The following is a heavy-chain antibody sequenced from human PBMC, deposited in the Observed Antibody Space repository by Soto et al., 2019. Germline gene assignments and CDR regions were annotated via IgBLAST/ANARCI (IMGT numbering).Heavy chain of an antibody. D-gene: IGHD2-15*01. J-gene: IGHJ6*03. CDR1: GFTFSSYA. Sequence: GGSLRLSCAASGFTFSSYAMSWVRRAPGKGLEWVSAFSGSGGSTYYADSVKGRFTISRDNSKNTLYLQMNSLRAEDTAVYYCAKLGGCSGGRCYWSGYYYYYMDVWGKGTTVTVSS. CDR2: FSGSGGST. V-gene: IGHV3-23*01. CDR3: AKLGGCSGGRCYWSGYYYYYMDV.